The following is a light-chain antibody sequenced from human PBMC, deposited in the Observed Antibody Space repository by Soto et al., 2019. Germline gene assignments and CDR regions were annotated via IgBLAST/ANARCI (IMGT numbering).Light chain of an antibody. V-gene: IGLV1-47*01. CDR3: AAWDDNLSGLYV. CDR2: RNS. J-gene: IGLJ1*01. CDR1: ASTIGRNY. Sequence: QSALTQSPSASGTPGQRVTISCSGSASTIGRNYVYWYQQLPGTAPKLLIYRNSQRPSGVPGRFSGSKSGTSASLAISGLRSEDEADYYCAAWDDNLSGLYVFGAGTKVTVL.